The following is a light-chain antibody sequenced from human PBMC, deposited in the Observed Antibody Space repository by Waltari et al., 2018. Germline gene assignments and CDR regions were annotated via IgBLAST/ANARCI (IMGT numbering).Light chain of an antibody. CDR3: QHYENLPVT. CDR2: AAS. J-gene: IGKJ1*01. V-gene: IGKV3-20*01. CDR1: QSVSWA. Sequence: DIVLTRSSGTLSLSSGDRANLSCRASQSVSWALAWYQQKPGQAPRLLIYAASTRATGVPDRFSGSGSGTDFSLTISRLDPEDVAVYYCQHYENLPVTFGQGTKVEI.